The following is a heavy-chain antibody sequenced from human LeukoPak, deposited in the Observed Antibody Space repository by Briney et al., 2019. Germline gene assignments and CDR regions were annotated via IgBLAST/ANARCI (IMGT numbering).Heavy chain of an antibody. V-gene: IGHV4-39*07. CDR3: ARDLTQTGYLPDFDY. CDR1: GFTFSSYS. CDR2: IYYSGST. Sequence: GSLRLSCAASGFTFSSYSMNWVRQAPGKGLEWIGSIYYSGSTYYNPSLKSRVTISVDTSKNQFSLKLSSVTAADTAVYYCARDLTQTGYLPDFDYWGQGTLVTVSS. J-gene: IGHJ4*02. D-gene: IGHD1-14*01.